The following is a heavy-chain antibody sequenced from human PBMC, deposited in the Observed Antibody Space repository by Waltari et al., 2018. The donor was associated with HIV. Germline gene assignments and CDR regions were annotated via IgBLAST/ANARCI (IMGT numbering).Heavy chain of an antibody. J-gene: IGHJ4*02. V-gene: IGHV3-33*01. CDR1: GFTFTNYG. Sequence: QVQLVEPGGGVVQPGRSLRLSCAAAGFTFTNYGMHWVRQAPGKGLEWVAVIWYDGSNKYYADSVKGRFTISRDNSKNRLYLQMNSLRAEDTAVYYCARDRGGSSSLVLDSWGQGTLVTVSS. CDR2: IWYDGSNK. CDR3: ARDRGGSSSLVLDS. D-gene: IGHD6-6*01.